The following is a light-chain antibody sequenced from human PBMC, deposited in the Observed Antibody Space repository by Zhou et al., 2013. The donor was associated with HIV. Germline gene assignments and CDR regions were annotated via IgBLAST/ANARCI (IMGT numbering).Light chain of an antibody. J-gene: IGKJ3*01. V-gene: IGKV1-27*01. Sequence: DIQMTQSPSTLSASVGDRVTITCRASQTISSWLAWYQQKPGKVPKLLISTTSTLQSGVPSRFSGSGSGTDFTLTISSLQPEDVATYYCLRYDRAPRTFGPGTKVDIK. CDR2: TTS. CDR1: QTISSW. CDR3: LRYDRAPRT.